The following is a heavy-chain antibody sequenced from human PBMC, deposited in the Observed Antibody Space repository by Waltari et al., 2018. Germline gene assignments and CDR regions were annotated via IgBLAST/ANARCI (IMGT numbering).Heavy chain of an antibody. CDR2: IYTSGST. D-gene: IGHD3-22*01. J-gene: IGHJ4*02. CDR3: ARSLTITMIPDY. CDR1: GGSISSYY. V-gene: IGHV4-4*09. Sequence: QVQLQESGTGLVKPSETLSLTCTVSGGSISSYYWSWIRQPPGKGLEWIGYIYTSGSTNYNPSLKSRVTISVDTSKNQFSLKLSSVTAADTAVYYCARSLTITMIPDYWGQGTLVTVSS.